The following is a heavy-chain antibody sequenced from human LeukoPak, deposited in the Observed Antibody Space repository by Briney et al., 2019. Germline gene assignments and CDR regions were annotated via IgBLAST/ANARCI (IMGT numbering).Heavy chain of an antibody. CDR2: INPNSGGT. CDR1: GYTFTGYS. J-gene: IGHJ4*02. D-gene: IGHD1-26*01. CDR3: ARERWELLLDY. V-gene: IGHV1-2*02. Sequence: GASVKVYCKAYGYTFTGYSIYWVRQAPGQGLEWMGWINPNSGGTNYAQKFQGRVTMSRDTSISTAFMELSRLTSDDTAIYYCARERWELLLDYWGQGALVTVSS.